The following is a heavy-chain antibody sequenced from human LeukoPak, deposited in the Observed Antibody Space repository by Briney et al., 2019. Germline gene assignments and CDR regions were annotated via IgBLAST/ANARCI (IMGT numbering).Heavy chain of an antibody. Sequence: SQTLSLTCAISGDSVSSNSAAWNWIRQSPSRGLERLGRTYYRSKWYNDYAVSVKSRITINPDTSKNQFSLQLNSVTPEDTAVYYCARVGDPLRFLEWFPFDYWGQGTLVTVSS. D-gene: IGHD3-3*01. CDR2: TYYRSKWYN. CDR1: GDSVSSNSAA. J-gene: IGHJ4*02. V-gene: IGHV6-1*01. CDR3: ARVGDPLRFLEWFPFDY.